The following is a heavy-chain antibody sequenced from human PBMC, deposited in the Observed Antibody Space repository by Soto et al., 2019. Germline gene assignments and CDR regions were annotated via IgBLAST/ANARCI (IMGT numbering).Heavy chain of an antibody. CDR2: ISYDGSNK. V-gene: IGHV3-30*03. J-gene: IGHJ4*02. D-gene: IGHD6-13*01. CDR3: AIHSIAAAGINDY. CDR1: GFTFSSYG. Sequence: GGSLRLSCAASGFTFSSYGMHWVRQAPGKGLEWVAVISYDGSNKYYADSVKGRFTISRDNSKNTLYLQMNSLRAEDTAVYYCAIHSIAAAGINDYWGQGTLVTVSS.